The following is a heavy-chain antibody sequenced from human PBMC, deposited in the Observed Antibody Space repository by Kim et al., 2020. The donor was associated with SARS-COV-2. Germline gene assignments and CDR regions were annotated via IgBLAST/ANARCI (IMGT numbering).Heavy chain of an antibody. J-gene: IGHJ4*02. CDR3: ARVQPHSPAFDY. V-gene: IGHV1-46*01. Sequence: RYAKKFQGTVTMTRYTSTSTVYMELSSLRSEDTAVYYCARVQPHSPAFDYWGQGPLVTVSS. D-gene: IGHD2-2*01.